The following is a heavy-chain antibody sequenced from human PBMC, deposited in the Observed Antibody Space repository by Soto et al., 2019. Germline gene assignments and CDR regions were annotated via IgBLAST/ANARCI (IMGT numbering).Heavy chain of an antibody. J-gene: IGHJ6*02. CDR1: GGSFSGYY. Sequence: SETLSLTCAVFGGSFSGYYWSWIRQPPGKGLEWIGEINHSGSTNYNPSLKSRVTISVDTSKNQFSLKLSSVTAADTAVYYCARGLYYYGMDVWGQGTTVTVSS. CDR3: ARGLYYYGMDV. V-gene: IGHV4-34*01. CDR2: INHSGST.